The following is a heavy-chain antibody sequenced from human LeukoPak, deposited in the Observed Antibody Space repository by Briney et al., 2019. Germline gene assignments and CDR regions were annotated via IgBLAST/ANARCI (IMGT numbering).Heavy chain of an antibody. CDR1: GFTFSTYW. Sequence: GGSLRLSCAASGFTFSTYWMSWVRQAPGKGLEWVAYIKQDGSEKYYVDSVKGRFTISRDNAKNSLYLQMNSLRAEDTAVYYCAKSTDYDFWIFQHWGQGTLVIVSS. J-gene: IGHJ1*01. CDR3: AKSTDYDFWIFQH. V-gene: IGHV3-7*03. D-gene: IGHD3-3*01. CDR2: IKQDGSEK.